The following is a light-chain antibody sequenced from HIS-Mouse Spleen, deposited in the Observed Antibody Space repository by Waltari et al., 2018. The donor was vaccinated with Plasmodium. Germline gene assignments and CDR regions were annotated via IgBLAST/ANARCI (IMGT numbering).Light chain of an antibody. CDR3: QQLNSYPLT. CDR2: AAS. J-gene: IGKJ2*01. CDR1: QGMSSY. V-gene: IGKV1-9*01. Sequence: DIQLTQSPSFLSASVGARVTITCRASQGMSSYLAWYQQKPGKAPKLLIYAASTLQSGVPSRFSGSGSGTEFTLTISSLQPEDFATYYCQQLNSYPLTFGQGTKLEIK.